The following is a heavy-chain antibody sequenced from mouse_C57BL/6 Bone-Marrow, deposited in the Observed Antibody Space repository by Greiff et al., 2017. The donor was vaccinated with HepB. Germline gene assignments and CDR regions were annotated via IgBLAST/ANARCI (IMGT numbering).Heavy chain of an antibody. CDR3: ARGGHYYGSSYQFAY. D-gene: IGHD1-1*01. CDR1: GYTFTSYW. V-gene: IGHV1-55*01. CDR2: IYPGSGST. J-gene: IGHJ3*01. Sequence: QVQLKESGAELVKPGASVKMSCKASGYTFTSYWITWVKQRPGQGLEWIGDIYPGSGSTNYNEKFKSKATLTVDTSSSTAYMQLSSLTSEDSAVYYCARGGHYYGSSYQFAYWGQGTLVTVSA.